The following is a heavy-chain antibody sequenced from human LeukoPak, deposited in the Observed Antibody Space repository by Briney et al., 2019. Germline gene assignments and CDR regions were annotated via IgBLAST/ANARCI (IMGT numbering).Heavy chain of an antibody. CDR2: INHSGST. V-gene: IGHV4-34*01. CDR3: ARDYYYDSSGYAFDI. Sequence: SETLSLTCAVYGGSFSGYYWSWIRQPPGKGLEWIGEINHSGSTDYNPSLKSRVTISVDTSKNQFSLKLSSVTAADTAVYYCARDYYYDSSGYAFDIWGQGTMVTVSS. J-gene: IGHJ3*02. D-gene: IGHD3-22*01. CDR1: GGSFSGYY.